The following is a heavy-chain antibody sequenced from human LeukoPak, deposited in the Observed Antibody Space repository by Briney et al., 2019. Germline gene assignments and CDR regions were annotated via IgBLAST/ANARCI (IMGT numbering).Heavy chain of an antibody. Sequence: GGSLRLSCAASGFTFSSYWMSWVRQAPGKGLEWVANIKQDGSEKYYVDSVKGRFTISRDNAKNSLYLQMNSLRAEDTDVYYCARDGDIVVVPAAIGYYGMDVWGQGTTVTVSS. D-gene: IGHD2-2*01. CDR1: GFTFSSYW. J-gene: IGHJ6*02. CDR2: IKQDGSEK. V-gene: IGHV3-7*01. CDR3: ARDGDIVVVPAAIGYYGMDV.